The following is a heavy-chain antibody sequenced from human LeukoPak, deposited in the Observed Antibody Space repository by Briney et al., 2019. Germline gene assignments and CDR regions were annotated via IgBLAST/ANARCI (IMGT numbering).Heavy chain of an antibody. J-gene: IGHJ3*02. Sequence: GASVKVSCKASGYTFTGYYMHWVRQAPGQGLEWMGWINPNTGGTNYAQKFQGRVTMTRDTSISTAYMELSRLRSDDTAVYYCARDSGYYDSSGYYLDAFDIWGQGTMVTVSS. CDR2: INPNTGGT. CDR1: GYTFTGYY. CDR3: ARDSGYYDSSGYYLDAFDI. D-gene: IGHD3-22*01. V-gene: IGHV1-2*02.